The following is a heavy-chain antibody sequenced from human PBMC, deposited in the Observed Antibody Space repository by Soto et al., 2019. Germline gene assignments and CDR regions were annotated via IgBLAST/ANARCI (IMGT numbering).Heavy chain of an antibody. Sequence: RASVKVSCKASGGTFSSYAISWVRQAPGQGLEWMGGIIPIFGTANYAQKFQGRVTITADESTSTAYMELSSLRSEDTAVYYCARVEAYCGGDCYRGMDVWGQVTTVTVSS. CDR3: ARVEAYCGGDCYRGMDV. CDR2: IIPIFGTA. D-gene: IGHD2-21*02. CDR1: GGTFSSYA. J-gene: IGHJ6*02. V-gene: IGHV1-69*13.